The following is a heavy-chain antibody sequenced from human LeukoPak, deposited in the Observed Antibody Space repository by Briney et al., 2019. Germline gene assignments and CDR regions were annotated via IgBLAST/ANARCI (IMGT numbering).Heavy chain of an antibody. V-gene: IGHV3-23*01. CDR2: VGGGDDA. J-gene: IGHJ5*02. CDR1: GFTFSNYW. CDR3: AKDATPRNAIWDYFDL. Sequence: PGGSLRLSCAASGFTFSNYWMSWVRQAPGKGLEWVSSVGGGDDAHYADSVKGRFTVSRDDSKNTVYLQMNTLRGEDTAMYYCAKDATPRNAIWDYFDLWGQGTLVTVSS. D-gene: IGHD1-7*01.